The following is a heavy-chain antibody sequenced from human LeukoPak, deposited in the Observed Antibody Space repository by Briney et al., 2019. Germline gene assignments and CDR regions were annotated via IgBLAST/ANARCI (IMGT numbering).Heavy chain of an antibody. D-gene: IGHD4-11*01. J-gene: IGHJ5*02. Sequence: GGSLRLSCAASGFTFGDYALSWFRQAPGKGLEWVSAISGSGGSTYYADSVKGRFTISRDNSKNTLYLQMNSLRAEDTAVYYCAIQTRFDPWGQGTLVTVSS. V-gene: IGHV3-23*01. CDR1: GFTFGDYA. CDR2: ISGSGGST. CDR3: AIQTRFDP.